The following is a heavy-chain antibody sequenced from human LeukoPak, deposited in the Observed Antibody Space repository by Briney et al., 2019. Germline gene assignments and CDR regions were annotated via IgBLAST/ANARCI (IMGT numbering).Heavy chain of an antibody. V-gene: IGHV3-30*03. CDR2: IASHAGDA. D-gene: IGHD2-21*02. J-gene: IGHJ4*02. CDR1: AFMFSKYD. CDR3: ARDRLNRADCGTDCYSAVIDY. Sequence: PGGSLRLSCAISAFMFSKYDMNWVRQTPGKGLEWVAVIASHAGDAHYSDSVKGRFTISRDNSKNTLYLQMNNLGVEDTAVYYCARDRLNRADCGTDCYSAVIDYWGQGALVTVSS.